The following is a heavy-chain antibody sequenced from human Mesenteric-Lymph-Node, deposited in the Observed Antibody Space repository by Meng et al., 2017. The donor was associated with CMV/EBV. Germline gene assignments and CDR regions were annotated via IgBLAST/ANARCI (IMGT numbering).Heavy chain of an antibody. CDR3: ANSTMGIQVPALYGMDV. CDR2: INWDGSST. CDR1: GFIFDDFA. Sequence: GESLKISCEASGFIFDDFAVSWVRQAPGKGLEWVSGINWDGSSTGYADSVKGRFTIFRDNAKNSLYLQLNSLRAEDTALYYCANSTMGIQVPALYGMDVWGQGTTVTVSS. D-gene: IGHD5-18*01. J-gene: IGHJ6*02. V-gene: IGHV3-20*04.